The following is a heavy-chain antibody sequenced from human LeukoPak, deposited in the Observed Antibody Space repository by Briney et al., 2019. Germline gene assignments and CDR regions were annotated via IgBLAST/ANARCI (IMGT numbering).Heavy chain of an antibody. D-gene: IGHD1-26*01. CDR3: AKGYGWEASYYYYYMDV. CDR2: IRYDGSNK. Sequence: RGGSLSLFCAASRFTFSSYGMHWARQAPGRGLEGVTFIRYDGSNKYYADSVKGRFTISRDNSKNTLYLRMNSLRAEDTAVYYCAKGYGWEASYYYYYMDVWGKGTTVTVSS. CDR1: RFTFSSYG. V-gene: IGHV3-30*02. J-gene: IGHJ6*03.